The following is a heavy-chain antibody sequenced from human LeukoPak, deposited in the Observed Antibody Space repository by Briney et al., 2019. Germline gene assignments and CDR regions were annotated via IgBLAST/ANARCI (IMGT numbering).Heavy chain of an antibody. CDR2: ISYSGAT. CDR3: ARDWGFGDSEDWFDP. J-gene: IGHJ5*02. D-gene: IGHD4-17*01. V-gene: IGHV4-39*07. Sequence: SETLSLTCTVSGGSISSGDYYWSWIRQAPGKGLAWIGTISYSGATYYNPSLKSRVAISVDTSRNQISLEVTSVTAADTAVYYCARDWGFGDSEDWFDPWGQGTLVTVSS. CDR1: GGSISSGDYY.